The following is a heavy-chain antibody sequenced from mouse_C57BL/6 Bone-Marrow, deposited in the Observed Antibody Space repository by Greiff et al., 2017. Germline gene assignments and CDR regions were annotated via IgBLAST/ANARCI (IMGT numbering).Heavy chain of an antibody. CDR2: IDPEDGDT. Sequence: VQLQQSGAELVRPGASVKLSCTASGFNIKDYYMHWVKQRPEQGLEWIGRIDPEDGDTEYAPKFQGKATMTADTSSNTAYLQLSSLTSEDTAVYYCTTPYYGSSSFAYGGQGTLVTVSA. CDR1: GFNIKDYY. D-gene: IGHD1-1*01. J-gene: IGHJ3*01. CDR3: TTPYYGSSSFAY. V-gene: IGHV14-1*01.